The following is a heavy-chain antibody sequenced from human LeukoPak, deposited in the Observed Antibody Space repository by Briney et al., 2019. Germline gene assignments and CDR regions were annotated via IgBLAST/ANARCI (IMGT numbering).Heavy chain of an antibody. D-gene: IGHD2-21*02. CDR1: GGSISSYY. CDR3: ARHRDGSPTDY. Sequence: SGTLSLTCTVSGGSISSYYWSWIRQPPGKGLEWIGYIYYSGSTNYNPSLKSRVTISVDTSKNQFSLKLSSVTAADTAVYYCARHRDGSPTDYWGQGTLVTVSP. V-gene: IGHV4-59*08. J-gene: IGHJ4*02. CDR2: IYYSGST.